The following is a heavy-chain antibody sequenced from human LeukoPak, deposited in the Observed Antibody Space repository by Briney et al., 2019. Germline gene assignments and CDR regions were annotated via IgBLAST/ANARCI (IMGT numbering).Heavy chain of an antibody. CDR3: AKVIAARPA. Sequence: GGSLRLSCATSGFTFRNYWMSWVRQAPGKGLQWVANIKQDGSQKYYVDSVKGRFIISRDNAKNSLYLQMDSLRAEDTAVYYCAKVIAARPAWGQGTLVTVSS. J-gene: IGHJ5*02. V-gene: IGHV3-7*05. CDR1: GFTFRNYW. CDR2: IKQDGSQK. D-gene: IGHD6-6*01.